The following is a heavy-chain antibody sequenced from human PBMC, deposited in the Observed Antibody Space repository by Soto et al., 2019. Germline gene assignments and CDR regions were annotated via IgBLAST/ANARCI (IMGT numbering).Heavy chain of an antibody. Sequence: EVQLVESGGGLVQPGGSLRLSCAASGFTFSSYAMHWVRQAPGKGLEYVSAISSNGGSTYYANSVKGRFTISRDNSKNTLYLQMGRLRAEDMAAYYCARRGCSGGSCHRFDPWGQGTLVTVSS. V-gene: IGHV3-64*01. CDR2: ISSNGGST. D-gene: IGHD2-15*01. CDR1: GFTFSSYA. CDR3: ARRGCSGGSCHRFDP. J-gene: IGHJ5*02.